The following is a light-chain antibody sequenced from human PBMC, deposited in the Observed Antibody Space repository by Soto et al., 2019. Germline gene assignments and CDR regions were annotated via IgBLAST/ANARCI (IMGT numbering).Light chain of an antibody. CDR3: QQYTSYSWT. CDR1: ETINTW. J-gene: IGKJ1*01. CDR2: YAP. Sequence: DIQVTQSPSTLSTSIEHILTTTCRATETINTWLAWYQQKPGKAPKLLIYYAPSLASGVQSRFSGSASGTDFFLTLSSLQPDDFANYYCQQYTSYSWTFGQGTKVEIK. V-gene: IGKV1-5*01.